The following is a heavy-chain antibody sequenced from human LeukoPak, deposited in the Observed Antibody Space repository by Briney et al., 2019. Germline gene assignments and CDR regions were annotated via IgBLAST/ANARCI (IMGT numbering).Heavy chain of an antibody. V-gene: IGHV3-30*03. J-gene: IGHJ6*02. D-gene: IGHD3-16*01. CDR1: GLTFSSFG. CDR2: TSFDGGNK. Sequence: GGSLRLSCAASGLTFSSFGMHWVRQAPGKGLEWVAVTSFDGGNKHYADSVKGRFTISRDNSKNTLYLQMNTLRVEDTAVYFCARGGGLDVWGQGATVTVSS. CDR3: ARGGGLDV.